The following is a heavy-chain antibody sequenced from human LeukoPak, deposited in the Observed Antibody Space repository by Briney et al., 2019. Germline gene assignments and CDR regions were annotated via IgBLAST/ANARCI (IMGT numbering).Heavy chain of an antibody. CDR1: GFTFSDYY. V-gene: IGHV3-11*01. J-gene: IGHJ4*02. Sequence: GGSLRLSCAASGFTFSDYYMSWIRQAPGKGLEWVSYISSSGSTIYYADSVKGRFTISRDNAKNSLYLQMNSLRAEDTAVYYCAKDVGFGELLSTFWGQGTLVTVSS. CDR3: AKDVGFGELLSTF. D-gene: IGHD3-10*01. CDR2: ISSSGSTI.